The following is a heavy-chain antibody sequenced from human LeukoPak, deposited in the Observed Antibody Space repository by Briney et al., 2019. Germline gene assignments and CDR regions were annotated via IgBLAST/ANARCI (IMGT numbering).Heavy chain of an antibody. D-gene: IGHD1-20*01. Sequence: GGSLRLSCAASGFTFTTYGMIWVSQAPGKGLEWVLGISGSGSNTYYADSAKGRFTSSRDYSKRTVYLQMNSLRAEDTAVYYCAKDLGVTGTVFDYWGQGTLVTVSS. CDR2: ISGSGSNT. CDR3: AKDLGVTGTVFDY. J-gene: IGHJ4*02. V-gene: IGHV3-23*01. CDR1: GFTFTTYG.